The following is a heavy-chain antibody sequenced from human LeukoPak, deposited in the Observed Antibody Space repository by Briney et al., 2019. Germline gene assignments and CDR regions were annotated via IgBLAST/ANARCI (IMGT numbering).Heavy chain of an antibody. V-gene: IGHV3-48*01. CDR1: GFSFSSYG. Sequence: GGSLRLSCSASGFSFSSYGMNWVRQAPGKGLEWISYISTSSSTIYLADSVKGRFSISRDNAKNSLDLQMNSLRVDDTAAYYCARDRSSGWPGVVDSWGQGTLVTVSS. CDR2: ISTSSSTI. J-gene: IGHJ4*02. CDR3: ARDRSSGWPGVVDS. D-gene: IGHD6-19*01.